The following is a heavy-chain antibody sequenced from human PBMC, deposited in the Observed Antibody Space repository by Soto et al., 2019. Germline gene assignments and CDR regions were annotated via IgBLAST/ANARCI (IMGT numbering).Heavy chain of an antibody. CDR3: ARLQYKLQKDA. CDR1: GGSISSSSYY. J-gene: IGHJ6*03. CDR2: IYYSGST. Sequence: PSETLSLTCTVSGGSISSSSYYWGWIRQPPGKGLEWIGSIYYSGSTYYNPSLKSRVTISVDTSKNQFSLKLSPVTAADTAVYYCARLQYKLQKDAWGKGTTLTVP. V-gene: IGHV4-39*01. D-gene: IGHD2-2*01.